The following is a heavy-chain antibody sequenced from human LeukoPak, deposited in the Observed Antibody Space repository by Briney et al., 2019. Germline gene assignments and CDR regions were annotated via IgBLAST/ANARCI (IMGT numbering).Heavy chain of an antibody. Sequence: GGSLRLSCAASGFTFNTYGMNWVRQAPGKGLEWGSSITEFGATTYYADSVRGRFTVSRDNSKNTLYLQMNRLRAEDTAVYYCAKDLYSGSYYPFDYWGQGTLVTVSS. CDR2: ITEFGATT. D-gene: IGHD1-26*01. V-gene: IGHV3-23*01. CDR1: GFTFNTYG. J-gene: IGHJ4*02. CDR3: AKDLYSGSYYPFDY.